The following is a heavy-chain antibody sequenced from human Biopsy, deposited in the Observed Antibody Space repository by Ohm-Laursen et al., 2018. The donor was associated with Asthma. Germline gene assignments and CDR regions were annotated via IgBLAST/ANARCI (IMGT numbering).Heavy chain of an antibody. Sequence: SQTLSLTCSVSGDSFTYPGYYWSWVRQLPGRGLEWIGYIHYSGSTYSNPSLKSRVTISVDTSKKQISLRLSSVIAADTAVYYCAGFCSGGNCPDHWGQGTLVTVSS. CDR2: IHYSGST. J-gene: IGHJ4*02. V-gene: IGHV4-31*03. D-gene: IGHD2-15*01. CDR3: AGFCSGGNCPDH. CDR1: GDSFTYPGYY.